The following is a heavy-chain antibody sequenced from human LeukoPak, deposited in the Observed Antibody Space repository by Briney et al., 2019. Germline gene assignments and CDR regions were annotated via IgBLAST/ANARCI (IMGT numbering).Heavy chain of an antibody. D-gene: IGHD5-12*01. CDR2: ISAYNGNT. V-gene: IGHV1-18*01. CDR3: ARDRKVAPHLTYYYYGMDV. J-gene: IGHJ6*02. CDR1: GYTFTSYG. Sequence: ASVKVSCKASGYTFTSYGISWVRQAPGQGLEWMGWISAYNGNTNYAQKLQGRVTMTTDTSTSTAYMELRRLRSDDTAVYYCARDRKVAPHLTYYYYGMDVWGQGPTVTVSS.